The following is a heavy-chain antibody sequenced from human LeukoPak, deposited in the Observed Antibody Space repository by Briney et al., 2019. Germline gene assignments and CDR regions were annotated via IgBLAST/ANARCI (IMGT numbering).Heavy chain of an antibody. D-gene: IGHD2-15*01. CDR2: ISYDGSNK. J-gene: IGHJ5*02. CDR3: AKDGPSKYCSGGSCYSGGFDP. CDR1: GFTFSSYS. Sequence: GGSLRLPCAASGFTFSSYSMHWVRQAPGKGLEWVAVISYDGSNKYYADSVKGRFTISRDNSKNTLYLQMNSLRAEDTAVYYCAKDGPSKYCSGGSCYSGGFDPWGQRTLVTVSS. V-gene: IGHV3-30*18.